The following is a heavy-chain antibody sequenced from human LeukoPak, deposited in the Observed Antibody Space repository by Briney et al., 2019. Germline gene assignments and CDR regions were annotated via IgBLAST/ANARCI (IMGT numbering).Heavy chain of an antibody. D-gene: IGHD4-11*01. CDR1: GFTFSGSA. V-gene: IGHV3-73*01. J-gene: IGHJ4*02. CDR3: TGYTNYVGFDY. Sequence: VGSLRLSCAASGFTFSGSAIHWVRQASGKGLEWVGRIRSKANSYATAYAASVKGRFTISRDDSKNTAYLQMNSLKTEDTAVYYCTGYTNYVGFDYWGQGTLVTVSS. CDR2: IRSKANSYAT.